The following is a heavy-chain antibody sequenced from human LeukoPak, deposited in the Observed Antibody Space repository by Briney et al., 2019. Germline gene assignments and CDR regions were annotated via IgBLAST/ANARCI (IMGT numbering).Heavy chain of an antibody. CDR1: GGSFSGYY. Sequence: SETLSLTCAVYGGSFSGYYWSWIRQPPGKGLEWIGEINHSGSTNYNPSLKSRVTISVDTSKNQFSLKLSSVTAADTAVYYCARRSGWLVFDYWGQGTLVTVSS. CDR3: ARRSGWLVFDY. V-gene: IGHV4-34*01. J-gene: IGHJ4*02. D-gene: IGHD6-19*01. CDR2: INHSGST.